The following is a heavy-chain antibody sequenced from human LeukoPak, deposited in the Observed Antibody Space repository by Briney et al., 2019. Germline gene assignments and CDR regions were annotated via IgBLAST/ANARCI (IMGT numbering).Heavy chain of an antibody. CDR1: GYSISSGYY. V-gene: IGHV4-38-2*01. J-gene: IGHJ4*02. D-gene: IGHD3-3*01. CDR3: ARRPSYDFWSGYLTYYLDY. CDR2: IYYSGST. Sequence: SETLSLTCAVSGYSISSGYYWGWIRQPPGKGREGIGSIYYSGSTYYNPSLKSRVTISVDTSKNQFSLKLSSVTAADMAVYYCARRPSYDFWSGYLTYYLDYWGQGTLVTVSS.